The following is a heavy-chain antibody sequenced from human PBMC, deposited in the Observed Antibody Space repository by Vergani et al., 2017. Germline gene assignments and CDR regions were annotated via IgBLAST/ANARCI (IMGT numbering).Heavy chain of an antibody. Sequence: QVQLVESGAEVKKPGSSVKVSCKASGGTFSSYTISWVRQAPGQGLEWMGWMNPNSGNTGYAQKFQGRVTMTRNTSISTAYMELSSLRSEDTAVYYCARRSGIAVAGTLYYYYYMDVWGKGTTVTVSS. CDR1: GGTFSSYT. D-gene: IGHD6-19*01. J-gene: IGHJ6*03. CDR2: MNPNSGNT. CDR3: ARRSGIAVAGTLYYYYYMDV. V-gene: IGHV1-8*02.